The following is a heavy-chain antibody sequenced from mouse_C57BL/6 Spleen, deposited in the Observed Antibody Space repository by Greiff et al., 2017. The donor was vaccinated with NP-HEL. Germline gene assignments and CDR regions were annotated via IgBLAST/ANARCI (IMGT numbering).Heavy chain of an antibody. J-gene: IGHJ3*01. D-gene: IGHD2-2*01. Sequence: EVKLVESGGGLVQPGESLKLSCESNEYEFPSHDMSWVRKTPEKRLELVAAINSDGGSTYYPDTMERRFIISRDNTKKTLYLQMSSLRSEDTALYYCARQSYGYDGGLFAYWGQGTLVTVSA. CDR3: ARQSYGYDGGLFAY. CDR1: EYEFPSHD. CDR2: INSDGGST. V-gene: IGHV5-2*03.